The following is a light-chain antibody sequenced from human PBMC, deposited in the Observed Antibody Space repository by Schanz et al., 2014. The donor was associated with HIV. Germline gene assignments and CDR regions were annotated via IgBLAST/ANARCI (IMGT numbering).Light chain of an antibody. V-gene: IGLV2-14*03. CDR1: SSDVGGYNY. CDR3: SSYTTTNTWL. CDR2: DVS. J-gene: IGLJ3*02. Sequence: QSVLTQPPSASGAPGQSVTISCTGTSSDVGGYNYVSWYQQHPGKAPKLMIYDVSYRPSGISSRFSGSKSGNTASLTISALQAEDEADYYCSSYTTTNTWLFGGGTKVTVL.